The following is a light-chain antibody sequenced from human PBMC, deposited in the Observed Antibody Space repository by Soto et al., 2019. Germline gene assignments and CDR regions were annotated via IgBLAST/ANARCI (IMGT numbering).Light chain of an antibody. J-gene: IGLJ3*02. CDR1: SSDIGRYDY. CDR3: NSYTTSYTLV. CDR2: EVN. V-gene: IGLV2-14*01. Sequence: QSVLTQPASVSGSPGQSITISCTGTSSDIGRYDYVSWYQQQPGKAPRVVILEVNRRPSGVSSRFSGSKSGNTASLTISGLQAEDEADYYCNSYTTSYTLVFGGGTQLTVL.